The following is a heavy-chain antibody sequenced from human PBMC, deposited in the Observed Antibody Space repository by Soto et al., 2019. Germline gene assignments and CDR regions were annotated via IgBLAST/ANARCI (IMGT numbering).Heavy chain of an antibody. J-gene: IGHJ4*02. CDR1: GYTFSSYH. CDR3: ARDGPPTDY. CDR2: ISAYKGNT. Sequence: QVQLVQSGAEVKKPGASVKVSCKASGYTFSSYHISWVRQAPGQGLEWMGWISAYKGNTNYAQKLKGRVTLTTDTSTSTAYRELRSLRSADTAVYYCARDGPPTDYWGQGTLVTVSS. V-gene: IGHV1-18*01.